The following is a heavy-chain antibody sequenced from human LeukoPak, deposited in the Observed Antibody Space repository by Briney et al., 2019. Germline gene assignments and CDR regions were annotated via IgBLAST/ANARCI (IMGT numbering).Heavy chain of an antibody. Sequence: YYSGSTYYNPSLKSRATISVDTSKNQFSLKLSSVTAADTAVYYCARSSGYYFGVSYYFDYWGQGTLVTVSS. CDR3: ARSSGYYFGVSYYFDY. J-gene: IGHJ4*02. D-gene: IGHD3-22*01. CDR2: YYSGST. V-gene: IGHV4-39*07.